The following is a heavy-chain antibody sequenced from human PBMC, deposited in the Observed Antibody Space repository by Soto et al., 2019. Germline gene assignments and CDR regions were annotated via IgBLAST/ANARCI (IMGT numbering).Heavy chain of an antibody. Sequence: QLQLQESGPGLVKPSETLSLTCTVSGGSISRSSYYWGWIRQPPGKGLEWIGNIYYSGSTYYNPSLKSRVTISVDTSKNQFSLKLSSVTAADTATYYCASLCSSTSCYVPRESSYYYGMDVWGQGTTVTVSS. CDR2: IYYSGST. D-gene: IGHD2-2*01. J-gene: IGHJ6*02. CDR1: GGSISRSSYY. V-gene: IGHV4-39*01. CDR3: ASLCSSTSCYVPRESSYYYGMDV.